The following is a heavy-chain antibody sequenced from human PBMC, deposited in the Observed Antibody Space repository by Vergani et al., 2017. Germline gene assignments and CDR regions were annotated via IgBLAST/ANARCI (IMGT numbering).Heavy chain of an antibody. V-gene: IGHV5-51*01. J-gene: IGHJ5*02. D-gene: IGHD2-15*01. CDR3: ARQRLMVVAAGNWFDP. Sequence: EVQLVQSGAEVKKPGESLKISCKGSGYSFTSYWIGWVRQMPGKGLEWMGIIYPGDSDTRYSPSFQGQVTISADKSICTAYRQWSSLKASDTAMYYCARQRLMVVAAGNWFDPWGQGTLVTVSS. CDR2: IYPGDSDT. CDR1: GYSFTSYW.